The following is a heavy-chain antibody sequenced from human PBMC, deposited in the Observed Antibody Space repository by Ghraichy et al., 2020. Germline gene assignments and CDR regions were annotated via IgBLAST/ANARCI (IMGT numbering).Heavy chain of an antibody. J-gene: IGHJ3*02. Sequence: GGSLRLSCAASGFTFSSYAMSWVRQAPGKGLEWVSAISGSGGSTYYADSVKGRFTISRDNSKNTLYLQMNSLRAEDTAVYYCAKDLSSGWYDSDAFDIWGQGTMVTVSS. CDR3: AKDLSSGWYDSDAFDI. CDR2: ISGSGGST. CDR1: GFTFSSYA. V-gene: IGHV3-23*01. D-gene: IGHD6-19*01.